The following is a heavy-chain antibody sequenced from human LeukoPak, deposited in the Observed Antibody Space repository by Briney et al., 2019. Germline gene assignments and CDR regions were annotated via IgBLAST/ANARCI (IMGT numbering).Heavy chain of an antibody. CDR1: GFTFSSYW. CDR2: INNDGRST. Sequence: GGSLRLSCAASGFTFSSYWMHWVRQAPGKGLVGVSRINNDGRSTNYADSVKGRFTISRDNAKNTLYLQMNSLRAEDTAVYYCAKSRRPYSGYDFDYWGQGTLVTVSS. D-gene: IGHD5-12*01. CDR3: AKSRRPYSGYDFDY. V-gene: IGHV3-74*01. J-gene: IGHJ4*02.